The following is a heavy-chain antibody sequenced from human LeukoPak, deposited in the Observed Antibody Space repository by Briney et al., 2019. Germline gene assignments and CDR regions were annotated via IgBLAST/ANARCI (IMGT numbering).Heavy chain of an antibody. J-gene: IGHJ4*02. CDR1: GGTFRTFA. CDR3: ARWTYGSGSYSDY. D-gene: IGHD3-10*01. V-gene: IGHV1-69*13. Sequence: ASVKVSCKASGGTFRTFAISWVRQAPGQGLEWMGGIIPIFGTANYAQKFQGRVTITADESTSTAYMELGSLRSEDTAVYYCARWTYGSGSYSDYWGQGTLVTVSS. CDR2: IIPIFGTA.